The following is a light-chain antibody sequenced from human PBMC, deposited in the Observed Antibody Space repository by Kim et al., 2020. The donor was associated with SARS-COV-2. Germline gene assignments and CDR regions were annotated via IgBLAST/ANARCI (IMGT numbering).Light chain of an antibody. J-gene: IGKJ4*01. CDR1: QGINNW. V-gene: IGKV1D-12*01. CDR3: QQANSFPLT. Sequence: DIQMTQSPSSLSASVGDRVTITCRASQGINNWLAWFQQKPGKAPNLLIYAASNLQSGVPSRFSGSGSGTDFTLTISSLQPEDSATYYCQQANSFPLTFGGGTKVDIK. CDR2: AAS.